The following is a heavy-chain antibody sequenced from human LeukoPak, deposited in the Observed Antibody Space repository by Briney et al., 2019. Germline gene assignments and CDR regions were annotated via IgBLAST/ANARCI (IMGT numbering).Heavy chain of an antibody. V-gene: IGHV1-46*01. Sequence: ASVKVSCKASGYTFTSYYMHWGRQAPGLGLEWMGIINPNGGGTNYAQKFQGRVTMTRDASTSTVYMELSSLRSDDTAVYYCARGGLGSGSYTFFDYWGQGTLVTVSS. CDR3: ARGGLGSGSYTFFDY. J-gene: IGHJ4*02. CDR2: INPNGGGT. CDR1: GYTFTSYY. D-gene: IGHD1-26*01.